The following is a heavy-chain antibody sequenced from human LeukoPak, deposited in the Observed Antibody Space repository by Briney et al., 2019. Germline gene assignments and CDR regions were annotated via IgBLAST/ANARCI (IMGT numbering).Heavy chain of an antibody. V-gene: IGHV3-30*02. CDR2: IRYDGSNK. Sequence: PGGSLRLSCAASGFTFSSYGMHWVRQAPGKGLEWVAFIRYDGSNKYYADSVKGRFTISRDNSKNTLYLQMNSLRAEDTAVYYCAKDREKNVYSVYGYDYWGQGTLVTVPS. CDR3: AKDREKNVYSVYGYDY. CDR1: GFTFSSYG. D-gene: IGHD4-11*01. J-gene: IGHJ4*02.